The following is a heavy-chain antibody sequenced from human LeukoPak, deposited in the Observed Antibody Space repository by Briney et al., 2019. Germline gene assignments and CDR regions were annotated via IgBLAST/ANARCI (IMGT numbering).Heavy chain of an antibody. V-gene: IGHV4-39*01. D-gene: IGHD2-21*02. Sequence: SETLSLTCTVSGGSLSSRSYYWGWIRQPPGKGLEWIGSMYYSGSTNYSPSLKSRVTISVDTSKNQFSLKLSSVTAADTAVYYCARGDSYVQIDYWGQGTLVTVSS. J-gene: IGHJ4*02. CDR3: ARGDSYVQIDY. CDR2: MYYSGST. CDR1: GGSLSSRSYY.